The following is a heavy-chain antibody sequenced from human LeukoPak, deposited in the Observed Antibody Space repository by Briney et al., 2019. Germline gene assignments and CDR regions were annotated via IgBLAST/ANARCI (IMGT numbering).Heavy chain of an antibody. J-gene: IGHJ4*02. CDR1: GFNFIGYS. CDR3: AREGYTYGHGVDF. CDR2: ISSADNT. D-gene: IGHD5-18*01. Sequence: PGGSLRLSCAASGFNFIGYSMTWARRPPGKGLEWVSSISSADNTYYADSVKGRFTVSRDNAGKSLYLQMDGLRPEDTAVYYCAREGYTYGHGVDFWGQGTLVTVSS. V-gene: IGHV3-69-1*01.